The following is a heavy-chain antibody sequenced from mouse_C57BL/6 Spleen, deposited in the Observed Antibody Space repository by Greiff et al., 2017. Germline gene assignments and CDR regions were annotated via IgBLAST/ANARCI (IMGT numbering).Heavy chain of an antibody. CDR1: GFTFSDYG. J-gene: IGHJ4*01. CDR2: ISNLAYSI. Sequence: EVKLVESGGGLVQPGGSLKLSCAASGFTFSDYGMAWVRQAPRKGPEWVAFISNLAYSIYYADTVTGRFTISRENAKNTLYLDMSSLRSEDTAMYYCARAYYGSSYAMDYWGQGTSVTVSS. CDR3: ARAYYGSSYAMDY. D-gene: IGHD1-1*01. V-gene: IGHV5-15*01.